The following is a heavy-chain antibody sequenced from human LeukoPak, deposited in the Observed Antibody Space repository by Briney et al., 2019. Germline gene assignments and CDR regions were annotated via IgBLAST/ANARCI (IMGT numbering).Heavy chain of an antibody. CDR3: ARGAPHITLYYYYGMDV. CDR2: IYYSGST. V-gene: IGHV4-39*01. CDR1: GGSISSSSYY. J-gene: IGHJ6*02. Sequence: SETLSLTCTVSGGSISSSSYYWGWIRQPPGKGLEWIGSIYYSGSTYYNPSLKSRVTISVDTSKNQFSLKLSSVTAADTAVYYCARGAPHITLYYYYGMDVWGQGTTVTVSS.